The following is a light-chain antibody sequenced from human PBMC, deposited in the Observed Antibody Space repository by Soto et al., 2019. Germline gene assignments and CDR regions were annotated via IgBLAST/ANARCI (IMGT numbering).Light chain of an antibody. V-gene: IGKV1-5*01. CDR2: DAS. Sequence: DIQIPPSPSKLSASVGDMVTSTCRATQSISTWVAWYQQKPGKDPNLLIFDASTLEGRLPSRFSGSGSGTEFSLSIDSLQPDDFATYYCKHYDTYWTCGKGTKVDIK. J-gene: IGKJ1*01. CDR1: QSISTW. CDR3: KHYDTYWT.